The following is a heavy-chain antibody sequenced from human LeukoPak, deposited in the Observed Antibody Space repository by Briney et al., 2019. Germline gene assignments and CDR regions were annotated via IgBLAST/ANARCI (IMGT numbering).Heavy chain of an antibody. J-gene: IGHJ4*02. D-gene: IGHD4-17*01. CDR3: ARWTTLHFDY. CDR2: IYSGGGT. Sequence: GGSLRLSCAASGFTFSSYEMNWVRQAPGKGLEWVSLIYSGGGTYYADSVKGRFTISRDNSKNTLYLQMNSLRAEDTAVYYCARWTTLHFDYWGQGTLVTVSS. CDR1: GFTFSSYE. V-gene: IGHV3-53*01.